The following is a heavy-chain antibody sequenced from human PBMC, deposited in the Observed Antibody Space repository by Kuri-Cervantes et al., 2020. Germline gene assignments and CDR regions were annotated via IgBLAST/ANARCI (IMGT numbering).Heavy chain of an antibody. D-gene: IGHD3-22*01. CDR3: ARLVDSSRGPCFDY. CDR1: GFTVSSNY. J-gene: IGHJ4*02. V-gene: IGHV3-21*01. Sequence: GESLKISCAASGFTVSSNYMSWVRQAPGKGLEWVSSISSSSSYIYYADSVKGRFTISRDNAKNSLYLQMNSLRAEDTAVYYCARLVDSSRGPCFDYWGQGTLVTVSS. CDR2: ISSSSSYI.